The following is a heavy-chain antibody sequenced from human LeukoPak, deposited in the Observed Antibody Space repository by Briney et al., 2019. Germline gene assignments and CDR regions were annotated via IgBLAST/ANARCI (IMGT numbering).Heavy chain of an antibody. CDR2: IYTSGST. D-gene: IGHD3-10*01. CDR1: GGSISSYY. Sequence: SETLSLTCTVSGGSISSYYWSWIRQPAGKGLEWIGRIYTSGSTNYNPSLKSRVTMSVDTSKNQFSLKLSSVTAADTAVYYCARFTGKGEYYYYMDVWGKGTTVTVSS. J-gene: IGHJ6*03. V-gene: IGHV4-4*07. CDR3: ARFTGKGEYYYYMDV.